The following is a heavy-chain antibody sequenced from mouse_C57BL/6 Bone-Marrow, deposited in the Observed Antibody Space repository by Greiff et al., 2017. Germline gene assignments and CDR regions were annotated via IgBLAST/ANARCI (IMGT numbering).Heavy chain of an antibody. D-gene: IGHD4-1*01. CDR1: GFTFSSYA. Sequence: VQLVESGGGLVKPGGSLKLSCAASGFTFSSYAMSWVRQTPEKRLEWVATISDGGSYTSYPDNVKGRFTISRDNAKNNLYMQMSHLKSEDTAVYYCARGLGPHYIDYWGQGTTLTVSS. V-gene: IGHV5-4*01. CDR2: ISDGGSYT. CDR3: ARGLGPHYIDY. J-gene: IGHJ2*01.